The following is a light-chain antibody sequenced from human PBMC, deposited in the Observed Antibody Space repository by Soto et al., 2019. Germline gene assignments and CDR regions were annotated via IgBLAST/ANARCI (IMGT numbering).Light chain of an antibody. Sequence: DIQMTQSPSTLSASVGDRVTITCRASQSISGWLAWYQQKPGKAPKLLIYKATSLESGVPSRFSRSGSRTEFTPTISSLQPDDFATYYCQQYNSYPYTFGQGTKLEIK. J-gene: IGKJ2*01. CDR3: QQYNSYPYT. CDR2: KAT. CDR1: QSISGW. V-gene: IGKV1-5*03.